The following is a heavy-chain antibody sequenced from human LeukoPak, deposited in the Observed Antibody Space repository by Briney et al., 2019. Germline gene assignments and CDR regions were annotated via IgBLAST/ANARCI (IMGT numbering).Heavy chain of an antibody. CDR1: GGSNSSHY. V-gene: IGHV4-59*11. J-gene: IGHJ4*02. CDR3: ARSYYYDSSGYYPPDY. D-gene: IGHD3-22*01. CDR2: IYYSGST. Sequence: SETLSLTCTVSGGSNSSHYWSWIRQPPGKGLEWIGYIYYSGSTNYNPSLKSRVTISVDTSKNQFSLKLSSVTAADTAVYYCARSYYYDSSGYYPPDYWGQGTLVTVSS.